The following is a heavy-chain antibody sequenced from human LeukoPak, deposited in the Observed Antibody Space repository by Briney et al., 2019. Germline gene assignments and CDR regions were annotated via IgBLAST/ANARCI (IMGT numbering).Heavy chain of an antibody. CDR3: AKDYAYSYVDY. V-gene: IGHV3-30*18. J-gene: IGHJ4*02. D-gene: IGHD5-18*01. CDR2: ISYDGSNK. Sequence: GGSLRLSCAASGFTFSSYGMHWVRQAPGKGLEWVAVISYDGSNKYYADPVKGRFTISRDNSKNTLYLQMNSLRAEDTAVYYCAKDYAYSYVDYWGQGTLVTVFS. CDR1: GFTFSSYG.